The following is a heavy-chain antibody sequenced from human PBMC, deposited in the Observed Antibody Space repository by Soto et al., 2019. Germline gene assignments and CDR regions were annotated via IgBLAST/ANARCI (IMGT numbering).Heavy chain of an antibody. D-gene: IGHD3-10*01. CDR1: GGSFSGYY. V-gene: IGHV4-34*01. CDR3: ARDVYYYGSGRHRFDY. CDR2: INHSGST. J-gene: IGHJ4*02. Sequence: SETLSLTCAVYGGSFSGYYWSWIRQPPGKGLEWIGEINHSGSTNYNPSLKSRVTISVDTSKNQFSLKLSSVTAADTAVYYCARDVYYYGSGRHRFDYWGQGTLVTVSS.